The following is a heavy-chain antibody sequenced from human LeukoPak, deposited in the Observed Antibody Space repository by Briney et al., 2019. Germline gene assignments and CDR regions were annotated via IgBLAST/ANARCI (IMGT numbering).Heavy chain of an antibody. J-gene: IGHJ6*02. CDR1: DFTFSNAW. CDR2: INHNGNVN. V-gene: IGHV3-7*03. CDR3: ARGGGLDV. Sequence: PGGSLRLSCAASDFTFSNAWMHWARQAPGKGLEWVASINHNGNVNYYVDSVKGRFTISRDNAKNSLYLQMSNLRAEDTAVYFCARGGGLDVWGQGATVTVSS. D-gene: IGHD3-16*01.